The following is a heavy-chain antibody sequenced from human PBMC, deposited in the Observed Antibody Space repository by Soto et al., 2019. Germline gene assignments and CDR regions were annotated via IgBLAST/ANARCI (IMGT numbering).Heavy chain of an antibody. D-gene: IGHD6-13*01. J-gene: IGHJ4*02. CDR2: IYHSGST. CDR1: GGSISSGGYS. Sequence: QLQLQESGSGLVKPSQTLSLTCAVSGGSISSGGYSWSWIRQPPGKGLEWIGYIYHSGSTYYNPSLKLRVTIAVDRYTNQFSLKLISVTAAATAVYYCASSHAGAHITAAVHWGQGTLVTVSS. CDR3: ASSHAGAHITAAVH. V-gene: IGHV4-30-2*01.